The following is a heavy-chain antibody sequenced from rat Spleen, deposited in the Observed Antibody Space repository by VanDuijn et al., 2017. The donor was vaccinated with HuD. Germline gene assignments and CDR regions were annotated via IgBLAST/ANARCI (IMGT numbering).Heavy chain of an antibody. J-gene: IGHJ3*01. V-gene: IGHV5-25*01. Sequence: EVQLVESGGGLVQPGKSLKLSCVASGFTFNNYWMAWVRQAPKKGLEWVASISSGGGGTYYRDSVKGRFTMSRDNAKSTLYLQMDSLRSEDTATYYCATPTPGIPFAYWGQGTLVTVSS. CDR1: GFTFNNYW. D-gene: IGHD1-4*01. CDR2: ISSGGGGT. CDR3: ATPTPGIPFAY.